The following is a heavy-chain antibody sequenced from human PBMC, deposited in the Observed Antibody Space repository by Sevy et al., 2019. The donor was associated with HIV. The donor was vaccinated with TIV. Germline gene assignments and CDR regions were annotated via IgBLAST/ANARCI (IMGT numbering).Heavy chain of an antibody. CDR2: IRSKVNNYAT. CDR1: GLTLSDSA. J-gene: IGHJ3*01. CDR3: IRRYDFWSPNDDHSFHL. V-gene: IGHV3-73*01. D-gene: IGHD3-3*01. Sequence: RGSLRLSCVASGLTLSDSAIHWVRQASGKGLEWVARIRSKVNNYATAYGASVEGRCTISRDDAKNTAYLQISRLKTEDTAVYYCIRRYDFWSPNDDHSFHLWGQGTMVTVSS.